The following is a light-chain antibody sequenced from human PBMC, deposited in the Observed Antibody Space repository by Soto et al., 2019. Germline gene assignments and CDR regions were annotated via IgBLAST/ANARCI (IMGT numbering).Light chain of an antibody. V-gene: IGLV2-11*01. CDR1: SSDVGGYNY. Sequence: ALTQPRSVSGSPGQSVTISCTGTSSDVGGYNYVSWYQQHPGKAPKLVIYDVSKRPSGVPDRFSGSKSGNTASLTISGLQAEDEADYYCCSYAGSYTYVFGTGTKLTVL. CDR3: CSYAGSYTYV. CDR2: DVS. J-gene: IGLJ1*01.